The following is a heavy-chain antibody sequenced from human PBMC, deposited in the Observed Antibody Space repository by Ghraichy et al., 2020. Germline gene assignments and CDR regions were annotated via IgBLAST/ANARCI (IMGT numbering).Heavy chain of an antibody. CDR3: ARDDGSYRDY. CDR2: INSNTGVT. V-gene: IGHV1-2*02. Sequence: ASVKVSCKASGYTFTGYYLHWVRQAPGQGPEWMGWINSNTGVTNSAQKFQGRLTMTRDTSISTVYMELSGLTSDDTAVYYCARDDGSYRDYWGQGTLVTVSS. D-gene: IGHD3-10*01. J-gene: IGHJ4*02. CDR1: GYTFTGYY.